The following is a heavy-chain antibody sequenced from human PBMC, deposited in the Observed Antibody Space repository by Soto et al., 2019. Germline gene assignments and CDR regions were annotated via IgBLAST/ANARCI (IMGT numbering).Heavy chain of an antibody. J-gene: IGHJ5*02. D-gene: IGHD2-2*01. CDR1: GGSISSGGYS. V-gene: IGHV4-30-2*01. CDR3: ARALWGPAGHINWFDP. Sequence: SETLSLTCAVSGGSISSGGYSWSWIRQPPGKGLEWIGYIYHSGSTYYNPSLKSRVTISVDTSKNQFSLKLTSVTAADTAVYYRARALWGPAGHINWFDPWGQGTLVTVSS. CDR2: IYHSGST.